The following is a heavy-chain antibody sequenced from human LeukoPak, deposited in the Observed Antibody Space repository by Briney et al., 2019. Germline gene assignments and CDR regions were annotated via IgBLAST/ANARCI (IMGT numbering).Heavy chain of an antibody. CDR1: GGTFSSYA. J-gene: IGHJ5*02. V-gene: IGHV1-69*13. D-gene: IGHD2-15*01. Sequence: GASVKVSYKASGGTFSSYAISWVRQAPGQGLEWMGGIIPIFGTANYAQKFQGRVTITADESTSTAYMELSSLRSEDTAVYYCASTLGRYNWFDPWGQGTLVTVSS. CDR3: ASTLGRYNWFDP. CDR2: IIPIFGTA.